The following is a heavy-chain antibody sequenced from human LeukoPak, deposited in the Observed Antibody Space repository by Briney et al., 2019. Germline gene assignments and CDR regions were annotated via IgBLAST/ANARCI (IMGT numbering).Heavy chain of an antibody. V-gene: IGHV3-30*04. CDR2: ISDDGNNI. CDR1: GFTFSTYA. Sequence: PGRSLRLSCAASGFTFSTYAMHWDRQAPGKGLEWVAVISDDGNNIHYADSVKGRFTISRDNAKNSLYLQMNSLRAEDMALYYCARGEYYYDSSGYWGKGDRFDPWGQGTLVTVSS. J-gene: IGHJ5*02. CDR3: ARGEYYYDSSGYWGKGDRFDP. D-gene: IGHD3-22*01.